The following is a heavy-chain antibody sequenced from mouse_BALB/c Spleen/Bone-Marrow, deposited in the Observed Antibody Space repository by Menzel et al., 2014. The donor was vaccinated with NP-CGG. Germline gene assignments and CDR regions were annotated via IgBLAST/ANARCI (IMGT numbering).Heavy chain of an antibody. CDR1: GYTFXTYW. J-gene: IGHJ2*01. Sequence: VQLVESGAELVRPGASVKLSCKASGYTFXTYWMHWVKQRPGQGLEWIGEINPSDGRTNYSEKFKSKATLTVDKSSNTAYMQLNSLTSEDSAVYYCARRDSSGYLFDYWGQGTTLTVSS. CDR3: ARRDSSGYLFDY. V-gene: IGHV1S81*02. D-gene: IGHD3-2*01. CDR2: INPSDGRT.